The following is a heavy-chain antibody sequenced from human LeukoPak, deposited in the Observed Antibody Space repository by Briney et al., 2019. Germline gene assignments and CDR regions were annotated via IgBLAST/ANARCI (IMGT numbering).Heavy chain of an antibody. Sequence: SETLSLTCAVYGGSFSGYYWSWIRQPPGKGLEWIGEINHSGSTNYNPSLKSRVTISVDTSKNQFSLKLSSVTAADTAVYYCARPRGITMVRGATRRYYFDYWGQGTLVTVSS. V-gene: IGHV4-34*01. D-gene: IGHD3-10*01. CDR1: GGSFSGYY. CDR3: ARPRGITMVRGATRRYYFDY. CDR2: INHSGST. J-gene: IGHJ4*02.